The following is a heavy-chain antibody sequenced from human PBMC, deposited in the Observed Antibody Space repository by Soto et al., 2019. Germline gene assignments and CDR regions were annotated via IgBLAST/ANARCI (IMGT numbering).Heavy chain of an antibody. D-gene: IGHD6-13*01. J-gene: IGHJ5*02. CDR3: VRIAAAGPGQWLVYNWFDP. V-gene: IGHV3-64D*08. Sequence: GGSLRLSCSASGFTFSSYAMHWVRQAPGKGLEYVSAISSNGGSTYYADSVKGRFTISRDNSKNTLYLQMSSLRAEDTAVYYIVRIAAAGPGQWLVYNWFDPWGQGTLVTVSS. CDR1: GFTFSSYA. CDR2: ISSNGGST.